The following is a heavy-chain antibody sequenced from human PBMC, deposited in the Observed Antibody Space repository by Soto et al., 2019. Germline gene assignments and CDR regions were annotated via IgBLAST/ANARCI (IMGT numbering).Heavy chain of an antibody. Sequence: GGSLRLSCAASGFTFSSYAMGWVRQGPGKGLEWVAVVSIGGSTHYADSVRGRFTISRDNSKNTLSPQMNSLTAEDTAVYFCAKRRGAGGHFDYWGQGALVTVSS. J-gene: IGHJ4*02. V-gene: IGHV3-23*01. CDR1: GFTFSSYA. CDR2: VSIGGST. D-gene: IGHD2-15*01. CDR3: AKRRGAGGHFDY.